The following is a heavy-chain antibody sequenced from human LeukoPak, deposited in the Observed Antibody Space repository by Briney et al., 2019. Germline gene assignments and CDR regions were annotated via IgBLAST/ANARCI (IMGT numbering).Heavy chain of an antibody. J-gene: IGHJ6*03. D-gene: IGHD5-18*01. CDR1: GYTFTSYA. Sequence: PGESLKISCKASGYTFTSYAMNWVRQAPGQGLEWMGWINTNTGNPTYAQGFTGRFVFSLDTSVSTAYLQISSLKAEDTAVYYCARGAEYSYGYYYYYYMDVWGKGTTVTVSS. V-gene: IGHV7-4-1*02. CDR3: ARGAEYSYGYYYYYYMDV. CDR2: INTNTGNP.